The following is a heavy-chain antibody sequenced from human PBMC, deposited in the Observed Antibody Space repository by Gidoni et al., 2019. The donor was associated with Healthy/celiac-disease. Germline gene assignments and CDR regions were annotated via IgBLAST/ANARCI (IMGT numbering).Heavy chain of an antibody. J-gene: IGHJ6*02. V-gene: IGHV4-59*01. CDR1: GVSIRRYY. CDR3: ASLITMVREHYYGMDV. D-gene: IGHD3-10*01. CDR2: IYYSGST. Sequence: QVQLQESGPGLVKPSETLSLTCTVSGVSIRRYYWSWIRQPPGKGLEWIGYIYYSGSTNYNPSLKSRVTISVDTSKNQFSLKLSAVTAADTAVYYCASLITMVREHYYGMDVWGQGTTVTVSS.